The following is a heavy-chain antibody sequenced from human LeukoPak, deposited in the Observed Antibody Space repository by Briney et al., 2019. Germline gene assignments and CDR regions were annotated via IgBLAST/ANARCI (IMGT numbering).Heavy chain of an antibody. D-gene: IGHD1-26*01. CDR1: GGSISDYNY. CDR3: ARGYGGATGDY. CDR2: IYHTGRT. J-gene: IGHJ4*02. Sequence: SGTLSLTCGVSGGSISDYNYWNWVRQPPGKGLEWIGEIYHTGRTKYNPSLKSRVTMSVGKSKNQFSLNLNSLTAADTAVYYCARGYGGATGDYWGQGTLVIVSS. V-gene: IGHV4-4*02.